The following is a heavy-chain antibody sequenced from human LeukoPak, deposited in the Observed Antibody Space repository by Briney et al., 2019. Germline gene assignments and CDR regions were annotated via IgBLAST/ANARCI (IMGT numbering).Heavy chain of an antibody. V-gene: IGHV3-23*01. CDR3: AKSEEVVTTYFDY. CDR2: LSGRGVST. Sequence: GGSVRLSCAASGLPFSSYAMSWVRQAPGKRMEWVSDLSGRGVSTYYADSVQGWFTISKDNSKNTLYLQINSLRAEDTAVYYCAKSEEVVTTYFDYWGQRTLVTVSS. CDR1: GLPFSSYA. J-gene: IGHJ4*02. D-gene: IGHD3-22*01.